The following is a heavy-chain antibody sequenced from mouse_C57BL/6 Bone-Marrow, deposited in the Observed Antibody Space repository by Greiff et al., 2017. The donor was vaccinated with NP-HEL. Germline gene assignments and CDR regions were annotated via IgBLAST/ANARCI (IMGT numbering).Heavy chain of an antibody. Sequence: EVKLQESGGGLVQPKGSLKLSCAASGFSFTTYAMNWVRQAPGKGLEWVARIRSKSNNYATYYADSVKDRFTISRDDSESMLYLQMNNLKTEDTAMYYCVRLPSYGFYAMDYWGQGTSVTVSS. J-gene: IGHJ4*01. CDR1: GFSFTTYA. V-gene: IGHV10-1*01. CDR3: VRLPSYGFYAMDY. D-gene: IGHD2-9*01. CDR2: IRSKSNNYAT.